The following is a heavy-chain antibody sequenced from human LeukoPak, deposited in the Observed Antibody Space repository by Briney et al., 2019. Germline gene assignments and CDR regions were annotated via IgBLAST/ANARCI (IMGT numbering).Heavy chain of an antibody. CDR1: GGSFSGYY. J-gene: IGHJ4*02. CDR3: ARAFYYYDSSGYFIPPYFDY. D-gene: IGHD3-22*01. V-gene: IGHV4-34*01. CDR2: INHSGST. Sequence: SETLSLTCAVYGGSFSGYYWSWIRQPPGRWLEWVREINHSGSTNYNPSLKSRVTTSVDTSKNQFSLKLSSVTAADTAVYYCARAFYYYDSSGYFIPPYFDYWGQGTLVTVSS.